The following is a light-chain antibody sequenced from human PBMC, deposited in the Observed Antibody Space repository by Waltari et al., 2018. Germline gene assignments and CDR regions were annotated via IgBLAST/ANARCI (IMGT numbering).Light chain of an antibody. J-gene: IGKJ1*01. Sequence: EIVMTQSPLSLPVTPGEPAATSCRSSQILLHSNGNTYLEWFLQRPGQSPQFLIFLASRRASGVPDRFSGYGSGTDFTLNISRVEAEDVGIYYCMQGLQIPWTFGQGTRADIK. CDR1: QILLHSNGNTY. CDR3: MQGLQIPWT. CDR2: LAS. V-gene: IGKV2-28*01.